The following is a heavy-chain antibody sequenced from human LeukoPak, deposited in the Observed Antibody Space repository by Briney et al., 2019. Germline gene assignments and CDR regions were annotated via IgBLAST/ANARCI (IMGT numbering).Heavy chain of an antibody. J-gene: IGHJ6*02. CDR3: ATEGSVRNYYYYGMDV. Sequence: ASVKVSCKVSGYTLTELSMHWVRQAPGKGLEWMGGFDPEDGETIYAQKFQGRVTMTEDTSTDTAYMELSSLRSEDTAVYYCATEGSVRNYYYYGMDVWGQGTTVTVSS. V-gene: IGHV1-24*01. CDR1: GYTLTELS. D-gene: IGHD2-15*01. CDR2: FDPEDGET.